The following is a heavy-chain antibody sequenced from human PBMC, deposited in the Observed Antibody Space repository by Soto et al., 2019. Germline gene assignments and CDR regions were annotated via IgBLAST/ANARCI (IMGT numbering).Heavy chain of an antibody. D-gene: IGHD6-6*01. CDR2: ISSSSSTI. Sequence: GGSLRLSCAASGFTFSSYSMNWVRQAPGKGLEWVPYISSSSSTIYYADSVKGRFTISRDNAKNSLYLQMNSLRDEDTAVYYCARDLGMYSSSSQVGYWGQGTLVTVSS. CDR1: GFTFSSYS. V-gene: IGHV3-48*02. CDR3: ARDLGMYSSSSQVGY. J-gene: IGHJ4*02.